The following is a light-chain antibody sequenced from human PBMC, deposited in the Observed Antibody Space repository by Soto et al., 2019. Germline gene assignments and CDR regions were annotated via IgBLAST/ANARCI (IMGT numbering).Light chain of an antibody. V-gene: IGLV1-40*01. J-gene: IGLJ1*01. CDR2: NNK. Sequence: QSVLTQPPSMSGAPGQRVNISCTGSSSNFGAGYDVHWYQQRPGTAPKLLISNNKNRPSGVSNRFSASKSAFTASLTISGLQAEDEADYYCSSYTTSYFYVFGPGTKVTVL. CDR3: SSYTTSYFYV. CDR1: SSNFGAGYD.